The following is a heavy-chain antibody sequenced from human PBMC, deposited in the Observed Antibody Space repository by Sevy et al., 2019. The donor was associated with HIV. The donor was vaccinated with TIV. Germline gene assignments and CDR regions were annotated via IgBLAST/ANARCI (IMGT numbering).Heavy chain of an antibody. V-gene: IGHV3-30*02. CDR2: IRYDGGNK. D-gene: IGHD5-18*01. CDR1: GFTFSSYG. Sequence: GGSLRLSCAASGFTFSSYGMHWVRQAPGKGLEWVAFIRYDGGNKYYADSVKGRFTISRENSKNTLYLQMNSLRAEDTAVYYCAKEYSYGYWIDYWGQGSLVTVSS. CDR3: AKEYSYGYWIDY. J-gene: IGHJ4*02.